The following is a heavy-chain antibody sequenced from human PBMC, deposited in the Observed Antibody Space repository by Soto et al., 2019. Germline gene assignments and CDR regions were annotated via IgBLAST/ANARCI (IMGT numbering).Heavy chain of an antibody. Sequence: EVQLLESGGGLVQPGGSLRLSCAASGFTFSSCAMGWVRQAPGKGLEWVSAISGSGGSTYYADSVKGRFTISRDNSKNTLYLQMNSLRAEDTAVYYCAKGAHYDSSGLHDYWGQGTLVTVSS. CDR2: ISGSGGST. D-gene: IGHD3-22*01. CDR3: AKGAHYDSSGLHDY. V-gene: IGHV3-23*01. J-gene: IGHJ4*02. CDR1: GFTFSSCA.